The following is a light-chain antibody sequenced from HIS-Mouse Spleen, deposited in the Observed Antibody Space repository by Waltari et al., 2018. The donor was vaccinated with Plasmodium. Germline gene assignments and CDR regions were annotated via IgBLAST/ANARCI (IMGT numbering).Light chain of an antibody. V-gene: IGLV5-37*01. CDR3: MIWPSNASGV. CDR2: YYSDSDK. J-gene: IGLJ3*02. Sequence: QPVLTHPPSSSASPGESARLTCTLPSAINVGSYNIHWYQKKPWSPPRYLLYYYSDSDKGQGSGVPSRFSGSKDASANTGILLISGLQSEDEADYYCMIWPSNASGVFGGGTKLTVL. CDR1: SAINVGSYN.